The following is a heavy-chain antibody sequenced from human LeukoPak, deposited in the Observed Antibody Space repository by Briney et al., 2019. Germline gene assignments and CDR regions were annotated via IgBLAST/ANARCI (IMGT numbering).Heavy chain of an antibody. CDR1: GGSISSNSYY. D-gene: IGHD3-16*02. V-gene: IGHV4-39*01. CDR2: IYYSGST. CDR3: ARRYYDYVWGSYPPDY. J-gene: IGHJ4*02. Sequence: SETLSLTCAVSGGSISSNSYYWGWIRQPPGKGLEWIGSIYYSGSTYYNPSLKSRVTISVDTSKNQFSLKLSSVTAADTAVYYCARRYYDYVWGSYPPDYWGQGTLVTVSS.